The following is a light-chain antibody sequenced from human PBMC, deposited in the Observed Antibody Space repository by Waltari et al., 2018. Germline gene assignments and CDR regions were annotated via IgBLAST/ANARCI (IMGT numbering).Light chain of an antibody. Sequence: IQMTQSPSSLSASIGDRVTITCRASTDIRKNLSWFQERPGKAPKLRIYVASNLEAGVPSRFRGTGSGTDFSLPISSLQPEDSATYYCQHYNNLPYTFSRGTKLQIK. CDR3: QHYNNLPYT. V-gene: IGKV1-33*01. CDR1: TDIRKN. J-gene: IGKJ2*01. CDR2: VAS.